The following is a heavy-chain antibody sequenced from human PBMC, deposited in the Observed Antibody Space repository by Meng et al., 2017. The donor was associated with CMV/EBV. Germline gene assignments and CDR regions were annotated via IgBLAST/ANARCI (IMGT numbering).Heavy chain of an antibody. J-gene: IGHJ5*02. V-gene: IGHV4-34*01. CDR2: INHSGST. CDR1: GWSFSGYY. Sequence: SEPLSLTCAVYGWSFSGYYWIWIRQPPGKGLEWIGEINHSGSTNSNPSLKSRVTISVDTSKNQFSLKLSSVTAADTAVYYCARGRSGCFTRSPHRNWFDPWGQGTLVTVSS. D-gene: IGHD5-12*01. CDR3: ARGRSGCFTRSPHRNWFDP.